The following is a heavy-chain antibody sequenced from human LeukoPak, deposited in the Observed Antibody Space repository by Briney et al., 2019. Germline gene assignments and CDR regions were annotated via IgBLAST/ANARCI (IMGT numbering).Heavy chain of an antibody. CDR2: IYYSGST. J-gene: IGHJ4*02. V-gene: IGHV4-59*08. CDR1: GGSISSYY. Sequence: PSETLSLTCTVSGGSISSYYWSWIRQPPGKGLEWIGYIYYSGSTNYNPSLKSRVTISVDTSKNQFSLKLSSVTAADTAVYYCARARETGAIDYWSQGTLVTVSS. CDR3: ARARETGAIDY.